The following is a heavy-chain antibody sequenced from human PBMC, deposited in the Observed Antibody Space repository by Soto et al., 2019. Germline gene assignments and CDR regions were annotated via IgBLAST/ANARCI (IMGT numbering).Heavy chain of an antibody. CDR1: GYTFTGYY. J-gene: IGHJ6*02. V-gene: IGHV1-2*04. Sequence: ASVKVSCKASGYTFTGYYMHWVRQAPGQGLEWMGWINPNSGGTNYAQKFQGWVTMTRDTSISTAYMELSRLRSDDTAVYYCARAGPSGSYYYYGMDVWGQGTTVTVSS. D-gene: IGHD3-10*01. CDR3: ARAGPSGSYYYYGMDV. CDR2: INPNSGGT.